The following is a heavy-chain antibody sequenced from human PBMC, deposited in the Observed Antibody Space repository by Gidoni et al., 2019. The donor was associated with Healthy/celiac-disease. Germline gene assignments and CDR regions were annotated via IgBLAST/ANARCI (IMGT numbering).Heavy chain of an antibody. CDR1: GFTFSRYA. D-gene: IGHD4-17*01. J-gene: IGHJ5*02. V-gene: IGHV3-23*01. CDR2: ISGSGGST. CDR3: AKVDYGGQFDP. Sequence: EVQLLESGGGLVQPGGSLGLSCAASGFTFSRYAMGWVRQAPGKGLEWVSAISGSGGSTYYADSVKGRFTISRDNSKNTLYLQMNSLRAEDTAVYYCAKVDYGGQFDPWGQGTLVTVSS.